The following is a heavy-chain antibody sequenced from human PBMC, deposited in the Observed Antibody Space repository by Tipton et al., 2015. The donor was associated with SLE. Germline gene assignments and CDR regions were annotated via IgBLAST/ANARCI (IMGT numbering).Heavy chain of an antibody. D-gene: IGHD2-2*01. CDR3: ASLSTSGGSGMDV. CDR2: ISYDGINE. CDR1: GFTFGNFA. Sequence: SLRLSCAGSGFTFGNFAMHWVRQAPGKGLEWVAVISYDGINEYHADSVTGRLTISRDNSKNSLYLQMNSLRAEDTAVYYCASLSTSGGSGMDVWGQGTTVTVSS. V-gene: IGHV3-30*04. J-gene: IGHJ6*02.